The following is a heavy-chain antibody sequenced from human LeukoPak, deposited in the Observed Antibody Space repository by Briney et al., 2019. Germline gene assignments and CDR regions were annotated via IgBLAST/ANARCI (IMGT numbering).Heavy chain of an antibody. CDR2: IIPIFGTA. J-gene: IGHJ5*02. V-gene: IGHV1-69*13. Sequence: SVKVSCKASGGTFSSYAISWVRQAPGQGLEWMGGIIPIFGTANYAQKFQGRVTITADESTSTAYMELSSLRSEDTAVYYCARMRIAVAGTSYWFDPWGQGTLVAVSS. CDR1: GGTFSSYA. D-gene: IGHD6-19*01. CDR3: ARMRIAVAGTSYWFDP.